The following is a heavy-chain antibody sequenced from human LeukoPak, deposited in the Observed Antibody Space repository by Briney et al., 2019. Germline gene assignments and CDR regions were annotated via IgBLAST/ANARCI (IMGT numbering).Heavy chain of an antibody. CDR2: INSDGSST. J-gene: IGHJ4*02. CDR1: GFRLSSYW. V-gene: IGHV3-74*01. CDR3: ARDEYSSSHADY. D-gene: IGHD6-6*01. Sequence: GGSLRLSCEASGFRLSSYWMHWVRQAPGKGLVWVSRINSDGSSTSYADSVKGRFTISRDNAKNTLYLQMNSLRAEDTAVYYCARDEYSSSHADYWGQGTLVTVSS.